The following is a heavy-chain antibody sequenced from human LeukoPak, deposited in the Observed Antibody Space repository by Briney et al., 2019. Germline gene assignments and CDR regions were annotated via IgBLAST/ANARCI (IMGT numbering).Heavy chain of an antibody. CDR3: ARGKTQQLLPRAFDY. CDR1: GGCFSGDY. D-gene: IGHD6-13*01. J-gene: IGHJ4*02. V-gene: IGHV4-34*01. CDR2: INHSGST. Sequence: SETLSLTCAVYGGCFSGDYWSWLRQPPGKGLEWIGEINHSGSTNYNPSLKSRVTISVDTSKNQFSLKLSSVTAADTAVYYCARGKTQQLLPRAFDYWGQGTLVTVSS.